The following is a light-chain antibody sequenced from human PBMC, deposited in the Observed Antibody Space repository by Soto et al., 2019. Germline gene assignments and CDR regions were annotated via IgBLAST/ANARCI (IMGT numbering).Light chain of an antibody. CDR1: QGISSS. J-gene: IGKJ4*01. CDR3: QQLNSYPHT. Sequence: DIQLTQSPSFLSASVGDRVTITCRASQGISSSLAWYQQKPGKAPNLLIYTASTLQSGVPSRFSGSGSGTEFTLTISSLQPEDFATYYCQQLNSYPHTFGGGTNVEIK. V-gene: IGKV1-9*01. CDR2: TAS.